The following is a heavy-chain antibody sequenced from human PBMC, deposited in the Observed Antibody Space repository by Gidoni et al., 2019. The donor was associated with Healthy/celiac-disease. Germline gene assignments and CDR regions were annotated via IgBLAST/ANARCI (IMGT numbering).Heavy chain of an antibody. CDR1: GFTFSAYY. D-gene: IGHD5-18*01. Sequence: QVQLVASGGGLVKPGGSLRLSCAASGFTFSAYYMSWIRQAPGKGLEWVSYISSSSSYTNYADSVKGRFTISRDNAKNSLYLQMNSLRAEDTAVYYCARRVDTAMVTGVWFDPWGQGTLVTVSS. CDR2: ISSSSSYT. V-gene: IGHV3-11*06. J-gene: IGHJ5*02. CDR3: ARRVDTAMVTGVWFDP.